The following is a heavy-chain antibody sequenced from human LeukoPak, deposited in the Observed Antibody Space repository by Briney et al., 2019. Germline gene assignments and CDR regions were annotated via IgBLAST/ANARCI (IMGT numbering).Heavy chain of an antibody. V-gene: IGHV4-39*07. D-gene: IGHD3-22*01. CDR3: ARGGRTPTYYYDSSGYYFGY. CDR2: INHSGSN. J-gene: IGHJ4*02. CDR1: GGSISSSYYY. Sequence: PSETLSLTCTVSGGSISSSYYYWGWIRQPPGKGLEWIGEINHSGSNNYNPSLRSRVIISVDTSKNQFSLKLSSVTAADSAMYYCARGGRTPTYYYDSSGYYFGYWGQGTLVTVSS.